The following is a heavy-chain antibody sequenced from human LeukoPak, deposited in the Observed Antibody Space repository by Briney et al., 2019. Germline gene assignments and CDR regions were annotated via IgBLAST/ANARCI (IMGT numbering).Heavy chain of an antibody. J-gene: IGHJ6*03. D-gene: IGHD3-3*01. CDR2: INHSGST. CDR3: ARLWGGYVIHPDSYMDV. CDR1: GGSFSAYY. V-gene: IGHV4-34*01. Sequence: SETLSLTCAVYGGSFSAYYWSWIRQPPGKGLEWIGEINHSGSTNYNPSLKSRLTMSVDTSNNHFSLTLSSVTAADTAVYYCARLWGGYVIHPDSYMDVWGKGTTVTISS.